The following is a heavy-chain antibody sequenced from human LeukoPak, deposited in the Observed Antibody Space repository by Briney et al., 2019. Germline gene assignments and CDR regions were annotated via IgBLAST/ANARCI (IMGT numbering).Heavy chain of an antibody. Sequence: PSETLSLTCTVSAGSISYYYWSWIRQPPGKGLEWIGYIYYSGSSNYNPYLKSRVTISVDTSKNQFSLKLSSVTAADTAVYYCARARHPNWFDPWGQGTLVTVSS. J-gene: IGHJ5*02. CDR3: ARARHPNWFDP. CDR1: AGSISYYY. CDR2: IYYSGSS. V-gene: IGHV4-59*01.